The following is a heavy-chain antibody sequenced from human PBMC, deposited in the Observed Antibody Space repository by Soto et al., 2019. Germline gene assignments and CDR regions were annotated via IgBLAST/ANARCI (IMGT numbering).Heavy chain of an antibody. CDR3: ARDLPPVDY. V-gene: IGHV1-18*01. CDR1: GYTFSSYH. J-gene: IGHJ4*02. CDR2: ISAYNGNT. Sequence: QIQLVQSGAEVKKPGASVKVSCKASGYTFSSYHITWVRQAPGQGLEWMGWISAYNGNTNYSQNLQGRVTMTTDPSLSTAYMELRSVRSDDTAVYYCARDLPPVDYWGQGTLVTVSS.